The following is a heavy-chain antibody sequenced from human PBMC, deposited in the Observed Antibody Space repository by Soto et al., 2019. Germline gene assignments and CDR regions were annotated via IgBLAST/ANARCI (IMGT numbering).Heavy chain of an antibody. CDR3: ARGPNYYDSSGYYYGRAFDI. Sequence: ALVKVSCKAFGYPFTGYYIHCGGQAPGQGLEGMGWINPNSGGTNYAQKFQGWVTMTRDTSISTAYMELSRLRSDDTAVYYCARGPNYYDSSGYYYGRAFDIWGQGTMVTVSS. CDR2: INPNSGGT. D-gene: IGHD3-22*01. CDR1: GYPFTGYY. V-gene: IGHV1-2*04. J-gene: IGHJ3*02.